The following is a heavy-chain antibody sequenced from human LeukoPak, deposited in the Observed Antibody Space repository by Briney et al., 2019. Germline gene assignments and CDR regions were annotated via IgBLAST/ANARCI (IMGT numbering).Heavy chain of an antibody. CDR2: ISGGST. V-gene: IGHV3-38-3*01. J-gene: IGHJ4*02. Sequence: GGSLRLSCAASGFTVSSNEMSWVRQAPGKGLEWVSSISGGSTYYADSRKGRFTISRDNSKNTLYLQMNSLRAEDTAVYYCAKASAMIVVVSKHFDYWGQGTLVTVSS. CDR1: GFTVSSNE. CDR3: AKASAMIVVVSKHFDY. D-gene: IGHD3-22*01.